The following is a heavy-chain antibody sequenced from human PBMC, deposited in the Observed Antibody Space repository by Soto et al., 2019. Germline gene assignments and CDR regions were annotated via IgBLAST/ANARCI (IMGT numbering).Heavy chain of an antibody. Sequence: QVQLQQWGAGLLKPSETLSLTCAVYGGSFSGRAWTWIRQSPGKGLEWIGDIYHNGRANYSPSLKSRVTISLDTSKNQFSLTLSAVTAADPAMYYCSTRAYDTTGYYRFDPWGQGTLVTAS. CDR1: GGSFSGRA. CDR3: STRAYDTTGYYRFDP. V-gene: IGHV4-34*01. D-gene: IGHD3-22*01. J-gene: IGHJ5*01. CDR2: IYHNGRA.